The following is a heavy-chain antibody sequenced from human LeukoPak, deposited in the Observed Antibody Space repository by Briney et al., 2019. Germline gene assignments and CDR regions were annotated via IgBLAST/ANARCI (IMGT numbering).Heavy chain of an antibody. CDR1: GYTFTSYG. CDR2: ISAYNGNT. V-gene: IGHV1-18*01. CDR3: ARVDTALQDYYMDV. J-gene: IGHJ6*03. Sequence: GASVKVSCKASGYTFTSYGISWVRQAPGRGLEWMGWISAYNGNTNYAQKLQGRVTMTTDTSTSTAYMELRSLRSDDTAVYYCARVDTALQDYYMDVWGKGTTVTVSS. D-gene: IGHD5-18*01.